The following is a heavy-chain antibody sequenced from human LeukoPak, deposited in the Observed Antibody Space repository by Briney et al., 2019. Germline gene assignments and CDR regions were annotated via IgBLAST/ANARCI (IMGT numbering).Heavy chain of an antibody. V-gene: IGHV3-15*01. CDR3: LGVMVRGANWFDP. D-gene: IGHD3-10*01. J-gene: IGHJ5*02. CDR1: GVTFPNAW. CDR2: IKSRADGGTT. Sequence: GGSLRLSCAASGVTFPNAWMSWARQAPGKGLEWLGRIKSRADGGTTDYAAPVKGRFTISRDDSRDTLFLQMNSLQTEDTAVYHCLGVMVRGANWFDPWGQGTLVTVSS.